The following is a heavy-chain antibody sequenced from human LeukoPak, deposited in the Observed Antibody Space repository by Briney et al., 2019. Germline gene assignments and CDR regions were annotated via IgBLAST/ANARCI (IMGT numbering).Heavy chain of an antibody. J-gene: IGHJ3*02. V-gene: IGHV3-53*01. CDR2: IYTGGST. CDR3: ARDLGTNDAFDI. Sequence: QPGGTLRLSCAASGFTVSTTYMSWVRQAPGKGLGWVSIIYTGGSTYYAHSVKGRFTISRDNSKNTVYLQMNSLRAEDTAVYFCARDLGTNDAFDIWGQGTMLTVSS. D-gene: IGHD7-27*01. CDR1: GFTVSTTY.